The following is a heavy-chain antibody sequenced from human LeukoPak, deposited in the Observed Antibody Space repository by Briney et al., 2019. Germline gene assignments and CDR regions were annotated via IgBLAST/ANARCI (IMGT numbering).Heavy chain of an antibody. CDR3: ARDRWSSTSRRFDYYGMDV. CDR2: MNPNSGNT. V-gene: IGHV1-8*01. CDR1: GYTFTSYD. D-gene: IGHD2-2*01. Sequence: ASVKVSCKASGYTFTSYDINWVRQATGQGLEWMGWMNPNSGNTGYAQKFQGRVTMTRNTSISTAYMELSSLRSDDTAVYYCARDRWSSTSRRFDYYGMDVWGQGTTVTVSS. J-gene: IGHJ6*02.